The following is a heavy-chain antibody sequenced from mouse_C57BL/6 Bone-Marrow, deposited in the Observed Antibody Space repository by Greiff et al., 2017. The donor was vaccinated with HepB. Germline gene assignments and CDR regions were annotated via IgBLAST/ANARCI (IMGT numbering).Heavy chain of an antibody. Sequence: EVKLVESGGGLVQPGASLKLSCAASGFTFSNYAMSWVRQTPEKRLEWVATISDGGSYTYYPDNVKGRFTISSDNAKNNMYLQMSHLKSEDTAMYFCARSDSCYGSASCFAYWGEGTLVTVS. J-gene: IGHJ3*01. D-gene: IGHD1-1*01. CDR3: ARSDSCYGSASCFAY. CDR1: GFTFSNYA. V-gene: IGHV5-4*03. CDR2: ISDGGSYT.